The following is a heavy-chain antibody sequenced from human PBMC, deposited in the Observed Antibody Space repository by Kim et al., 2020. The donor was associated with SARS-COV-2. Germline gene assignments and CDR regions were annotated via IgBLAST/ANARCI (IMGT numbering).Heavy chain of an antibody. CDR3: AREGGVGWFDP. D-gene: IGHD1-26*01. V-gene: IGHV3-53*01. Sequence: TFYSDSVKGRFTSSRNNSKNTLYLQMNRLRAEDTAVYYCAREGGVGWFDPWGQGTLVTVSS. CDR2: T. J-gene: IGHJ5*02.